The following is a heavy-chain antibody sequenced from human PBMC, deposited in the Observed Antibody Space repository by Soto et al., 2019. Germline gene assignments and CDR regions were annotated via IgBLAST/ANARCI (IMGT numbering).Heavy chain of an antibody. V-gene: IGHV4-34*01. D-gene: IGHD7-27*01. J-gene: IGHJ3*02. CDR2: INHSGST. CDR1: GGSFSGYY. CDR3: ARAPIWDDAFDI. Sequence: NPSETLSLTCAVYGGSFSGYYWSWIRQPPGKGLEWIGEINHSGSTNYNPSLKSRVTISVDTSKNQFSLKLSSVTAADTAVYYCARAPIWDDAFDIWGQGTMVTVSS.